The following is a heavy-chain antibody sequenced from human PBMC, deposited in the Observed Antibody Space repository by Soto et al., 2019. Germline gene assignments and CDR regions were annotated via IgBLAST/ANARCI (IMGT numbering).Heavy chain of an antibody. J-gene: IGHJ6*02. CDR2: INPSGGST. Sequence: QVQLVQSGAEVKKPGASVKVSCKASGYTFTSYYMHWVRQAPGQGLEWMGIINPSGGSTSYAQKVQGRVNMTRDTSTSTVDRGLSSLRSEDTAVYYCARGGVTIRYYYYGMDVWGQGTTVTVFS. CDR1: GYTFTSYY. V-gene: IGHV1-46*01. CDR3: ARGGVTIRYYYYGMDV. D-gene: IGHD4-4*01.